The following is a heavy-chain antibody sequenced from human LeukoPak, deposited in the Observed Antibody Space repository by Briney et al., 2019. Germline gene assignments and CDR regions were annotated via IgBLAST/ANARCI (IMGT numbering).Heavy chain of an antibody. CDR1: GGSISSYY. J-gene: IGHJ6*03. CDR3: ARDERSRYYYMDV. CDR2: IYCSGST. Sequence: SETLSLTCTVSGGSISSYYWSWIRQPPGKGLEWIGCIYCSGSTKYNPSLKSRVTISVDTSKNQFSLELSSVTAADTAVYYCARDERSRYYYMDVWGKGTTVTVSS. V-gene: IGHV4-59*01.